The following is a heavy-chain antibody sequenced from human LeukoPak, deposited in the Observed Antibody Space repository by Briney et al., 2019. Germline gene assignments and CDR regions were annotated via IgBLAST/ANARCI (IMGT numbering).Heavy chain of an antibody. V-gene: IGHV4-39*07. D-gene: IGHD5-18*01. CDR3: ARDRTGRNTAQDDY. Sequence: PSETRSLTCTVSSGSISTSNYYWGWVRQPPGRGLEWVGSIYYTGGTLYNPSLKSRVSMSVDTSTNQFSLKLTSVTAADTAVYYCARDRTGRNTAQDDYWGQGTLVTVSS. CDR1: SGSISTSNYY. J-gene: IGHJ4*02. CDR2: IYYTGGT.